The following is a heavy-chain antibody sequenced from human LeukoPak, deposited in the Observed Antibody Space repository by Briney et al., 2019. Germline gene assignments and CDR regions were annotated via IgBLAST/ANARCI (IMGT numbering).Heavy chain of an antibody. CDR3: AREASGYSYGYGFDY. V-gene: IGHV4-34*01. J-gene: IGHJ4*02. CDR2: INHSGST. D-gene: IGHD5-18*01. CDR1: GGSFSGYY. Sequence: TSETLSLTCAVYGGSFSGYYWSWIRQPPGKGLEWIGEINHSGSTNYNPSLKSRVTISVDTSKNQFSLKLSSVTAADTAVYYCAREASGYSYGYGFDYWGQGTLVTVSS.